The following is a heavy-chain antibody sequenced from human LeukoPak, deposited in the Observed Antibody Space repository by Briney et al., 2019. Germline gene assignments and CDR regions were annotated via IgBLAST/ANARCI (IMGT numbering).Heavy chain of an antibody. Sequence: ASVRLSCKASGGTLSSYAISWVRQAPGQRLEWMGGIIPIFGTANYAQKFQGRVTITTDESTSTAYMELISLRSEDTAVYYCAGVRDWFDPWGQGTLVTVSS. V-gene: IGHV1-69*05. CDR2: IIPIFGTA. CDR3: AGVRDWFDP. D-gene: IGHD3-10*01. CDR1: GGTLSSYA. J-gene: IGHJ5*02.